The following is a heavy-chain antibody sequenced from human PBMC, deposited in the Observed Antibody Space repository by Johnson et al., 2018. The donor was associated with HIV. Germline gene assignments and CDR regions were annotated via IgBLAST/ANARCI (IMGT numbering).Heavy chain of an antibody. CDR3: AKVMTASSVNSFGGVIDASDI. Sequence: VQLVESGGGVVQPGGSLRLSCAASGFTFYNYAMSWVRQTPGKGLEWVSGINWHGGSTGYADSVKGRFTISRDNTKNSVYLQMNSLRAADTAVYYCAKVMTASSVNSFGGVIDASDIWGQGTMVTVS. J-gene: IGHJ3*02. CDR2: INWHGGST. V-gene: IGHV3-20*04. CDR1: GFTFYNYA. D-gene: IGHD3-16*01.